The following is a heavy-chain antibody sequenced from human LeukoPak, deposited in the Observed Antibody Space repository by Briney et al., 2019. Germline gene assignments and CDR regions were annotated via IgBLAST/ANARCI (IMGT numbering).Heavy chain of an antibody. CDR2: IYPGDSDT. J-gene: IGHJ4*02. V-gene: IGHV5-51*01. D-gene: IGHD2-15*01. CDR3: ARHENSCSGGSCYYDHFDY. CDR1: GYSFTSYW. Sequence: GESLKISCKGSGYSFTSYWIGWVRQMPGKGLEWMGIIYPGDSDTRYSPSFQGQVTISADKSISTAYLQWGSLKASDTAMYYCARHENSCSGGSCYYDHFDYWGQGTLVTVSS.